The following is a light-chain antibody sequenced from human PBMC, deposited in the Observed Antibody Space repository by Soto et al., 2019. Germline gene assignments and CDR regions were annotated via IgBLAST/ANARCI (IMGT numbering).Light chain of an antibody. CDR2: GAS. J-gene: IGKJ1*01. CDR3: QQYVNWPPWT. Sequence: IVMTQXXDTLSVSPGDRATLTCRASESVRNNLAWYQRRPGQAPRLLIYGASTRATGIPARFSGSGSGTXXTLTISSLQSEDFAVYYCQQYVNWPPWTFGQGTKVEIK. V-gene: IGKV3-15*01. CDR1: ESVRNN.